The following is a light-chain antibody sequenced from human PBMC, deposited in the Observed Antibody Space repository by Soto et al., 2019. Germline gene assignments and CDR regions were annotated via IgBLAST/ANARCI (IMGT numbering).Light chain of an antibody. Sequence: QSALTQPASVSGSPGQSITISCTGTSNDVGYYNYVSWYQQYSGKAPKLMIYGVNNRPSGVSNRFSGSKSGNTASLTISGLQAVNEADYYCSLYTICTSIGFGGGTNLTV. CDR1: SNDVGYYNY. CDR2: GVN. CDR3: SLYTICTSIG. V-gene: IGLV2-14*01. J-gene: IGLJ2*01.